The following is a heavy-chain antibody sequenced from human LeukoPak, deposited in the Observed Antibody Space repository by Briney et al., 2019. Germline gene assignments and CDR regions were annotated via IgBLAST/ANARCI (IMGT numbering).Heavy chain of an antibody. CDR2: IKSKAYGGTT. D-gene: IGHD6-19*01. CDR1: GFTFGDYA. Sequence: GGSLRLSCTGSGFTFGDYAMSWSRQAPGKGLEWVSFIKSKAYGGTTEYAASVKGRFTVSRDDSKSIAYLHMNSLKTEDTAVYYCSRTRSVAGSSIYFDYWGQGTLVTVSS. V-gene: IGHV3-49*03. CDR3: SRTRSVAGSSIYFDY. J-gene: IGHJ4*02.